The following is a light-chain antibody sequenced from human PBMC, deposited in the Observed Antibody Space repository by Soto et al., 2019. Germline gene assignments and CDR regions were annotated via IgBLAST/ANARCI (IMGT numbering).Light chain of an antibody. Sequence: EIVLTQSPGTLSLSPGERATLSCRASQSVSSNYLAWYQQKPGQAPRLLIYGAPTRATGIPDRFSGSGSGTDFTLTISRLEPEDFAVYYCQLYDNSLYTFGQGTNLDIK. V-gene: IGKV3-20*01. CDR3: QLYDNSLYT. CDR1: QSVSSNY. CDR2: GAP. J-gene: IGKJ2*01.